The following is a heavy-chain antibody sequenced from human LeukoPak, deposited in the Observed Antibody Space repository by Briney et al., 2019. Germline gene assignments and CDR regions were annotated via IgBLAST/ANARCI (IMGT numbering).Heavy chain of an antibody. CDR1: GFTFNSHG. V-gene: IGHV3-74*01. Sequence: GGSLRLSCAASGFTFNSHGMHWPRQAPGKGLVWVSRINGDETSTAYADSVKGRFTISRDNAKNTLYLQMNSLRAEDTAVYYCARGRLGELSSNPDAFDFWRRGTMVTVSS. D-gene: IGHD3-16*02. CDR2: INGDETST. CDR3: ARGRLGELSSNPDAFDF. J-gene: IGHJ3*01.